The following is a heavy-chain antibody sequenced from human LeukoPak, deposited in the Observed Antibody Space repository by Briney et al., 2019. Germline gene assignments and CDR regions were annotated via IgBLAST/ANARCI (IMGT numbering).Heavy chain of an antibody. CDR3: ARESRRSYCNEY. J-gene: IGHJ4*02. CDR2: IYYSGST. CDR1: GGSISSYY. D-gene: IGHD3-10*01. V-gene: IGHV4-59*12. Sequence: SETLSLTCTVSGGSISSYYWSWIRQPPGKGLEWIGYIYYSGSTNYNPSLKSRVTISVDTSKNQFSLKLSSVTAADTAVYYCARESRRSYCNEYWGQGTLVTVSS.